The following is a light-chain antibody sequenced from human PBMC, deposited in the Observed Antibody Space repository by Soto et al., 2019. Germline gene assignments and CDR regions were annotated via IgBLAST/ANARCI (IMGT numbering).Light chain of an antibody. CDR1: QDISRF. CDR3: QNLNGNARVT. CDR2: AAS. J-gene: IGKJ3*01. V-gene: IGKV1-9*01. Sequence: DIQLTQSPSFLSASVGDRVTLTCRASQDISRFLAWFQQKPGKPPNLLIYAASTLQSGIPSRFSGSGSGTSFTLTINTLQPEDSATYYCQNLNGNARVTFGPGTKLEI.